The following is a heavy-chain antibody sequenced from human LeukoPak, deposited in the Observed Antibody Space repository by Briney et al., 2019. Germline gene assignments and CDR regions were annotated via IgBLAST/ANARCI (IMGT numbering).Heavy chain of an antibody. J-gene: IGHJ4*02. CDR3: VRAGALVIREYYFDY. CDR1: GFIFSNYG. D-gene: IGHD3-9*01. Sequence: GGSLRLSCAASGFIFSNYGMHWVRPAPGKGLEWVAVIWYDGSNRYYADSVKGRFTISRDNSENTLYLQMNSLRAEDTAVYYCVRAGALVIREYYFDYWGQGTLVTVSS. V-gene: IGHV3-33*01. CDR2: IWYDGSNR.